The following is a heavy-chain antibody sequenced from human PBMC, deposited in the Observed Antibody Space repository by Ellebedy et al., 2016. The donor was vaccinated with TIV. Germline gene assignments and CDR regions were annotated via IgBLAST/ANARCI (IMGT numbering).Heavy chain of an antibody. CDR1: GDSVSSNSAG. Sequence: MPSETLSLTCAISGDSVSSNSAGWNWIRQSPSRGLEWLGRTYYRSKWSNDYAGSVKSRITINPDTSKNQFSLQLNSVTPEDTAVYYCARRSSRNVMDVWGQGTTVTVSS. J-gene: IGHJ6*02. D-gene: IGHD6-13*01. CDR2: TYYRSKWSN. V-gene: IGHV6-1*01. CDR3: ARRSSRNVMDV.